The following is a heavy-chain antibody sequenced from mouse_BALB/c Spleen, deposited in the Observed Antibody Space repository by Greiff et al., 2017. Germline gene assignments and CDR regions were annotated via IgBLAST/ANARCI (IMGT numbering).Heavy chain of an antibody. Sequence: QVQLKQSGAELMKPGASVKISCKATGYTFSSYWIEWVKQRPGHGLEWIGEILPGSGSTNYNEKFKGKATFTADTSSNTAYMQLSSLTSEDSAVYYCARGEEYGGYFDVWGAGTTVTVSS. CDR2: ILPGSGST. D-gene: IGHD5-1*01. CDR1: GYTFSSYW. CDR3: ARGEEYGGYFDV. J-gene: IGHJ1*01. V-gene: IGHV1-9*01.